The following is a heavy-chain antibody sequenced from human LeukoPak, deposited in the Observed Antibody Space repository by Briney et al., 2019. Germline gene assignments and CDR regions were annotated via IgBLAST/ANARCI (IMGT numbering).Heavy chain of an antibody. Sequence: PSETLSLTCAVYGGSFSGYYWSWIRQPPGKGLEWIGEINHSGSTNYNPSLKSRVTISVDTSKNQFSLKLSSVTAADTAVYYCATTKVEEQLALGYWGQGTLVTVSS. J-gene: IGHJ4*02. CDR3: ATTKVEEQLALGY. CDR1: GGSFSGYY. D-gene: IGHD6-13*01. CDR2: INHSGST. V-gene: IGHV4-34*01.